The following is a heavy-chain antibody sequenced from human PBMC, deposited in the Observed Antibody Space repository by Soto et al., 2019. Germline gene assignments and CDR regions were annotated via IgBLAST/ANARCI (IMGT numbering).Heavy chain of an antibody. J-gene: IGHJ5*02. CDR1: GDSVSSNSAA. V-gene: IGHV6-1*01. D-gene: IGHD3-10*01. CDR3: ARDTLLWFGELTSYNWFDP. CDR2: TYYRSKWYN. Sequence: SQTLSLTCAISGDSVSSNSAAWNWIRQSPSRGLEWLGRTYYRSKWYNDYAVSVKSRITINPDTSKNQFSLQLNSVTPEDTAVYYCARDTLLWFGELTSYNWFDPWGQGTLVTVSP.